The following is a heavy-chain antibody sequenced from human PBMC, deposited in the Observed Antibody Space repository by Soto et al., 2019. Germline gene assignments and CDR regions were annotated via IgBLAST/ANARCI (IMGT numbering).Heavy chain of an antibody. CDR3: ARAGIYDSSGSDWGYLYALDV. Sequence: QDQLQESGPGLVKPSQTLSLSCNVSGGSITSGEYFWTWIRQPPGKGLEWIGHVYHTGSTYYNPPLKSRVTVSIDTSKNQFSLRLTSVTAADTAVYFCARAGIYDSSGSDWGYLYALDVWGPGTTVIVSS. CDR1: GGSITSGEYF. J-gene: IGHJ6*02. CDR2: VYHTGST. V-gene: IGHV4-30-4*01. D-gene: IGHD3-22*01.